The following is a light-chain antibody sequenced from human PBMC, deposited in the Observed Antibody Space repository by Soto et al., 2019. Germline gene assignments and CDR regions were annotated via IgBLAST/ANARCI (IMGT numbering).Light chain of an antibody. J-gene: IGKJ5*01. CDR1: QSLSSN. V-gene: IGKV3-11*01. Sequence: EIVLTQFPATLSVSPGEAATHTCRASQSLSSNLAWYQQRRGQAPRLLMFDTSTRASGTPARFSGSGSGTDFTLTISSLEPEDFAVYYCQHRSNWPLTLGGGTRLEI. CDR3: QHRSNWPLT. CDR2: DTS.